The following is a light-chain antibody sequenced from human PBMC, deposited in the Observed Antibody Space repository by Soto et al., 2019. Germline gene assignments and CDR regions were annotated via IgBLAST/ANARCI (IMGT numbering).Light chain of an antibody. CDR3: SSYTSSSTSWV. J-gene: IGLJ3*02. CDR1: SSDVGGHNY. CDR2: EVS. Sequence: QSALTQPASVSGSPGQSITISCTGTSSDVGGHNYVSWYQQHPGKAPKLMIYEVSNRPSGVSNRFSGSKSGNTASLTISGLQAEDEADYYCSSYTSSSTSWVFGGGTKLTVL. V-gene: IGLV2-14*01.